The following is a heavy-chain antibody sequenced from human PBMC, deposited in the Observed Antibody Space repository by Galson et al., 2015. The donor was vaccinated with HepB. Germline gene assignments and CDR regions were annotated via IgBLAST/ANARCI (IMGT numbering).Heavy chain of an antibody. J-gene: IGHJ4*02. CDR1: GFTLGSYS. D-gene: IGHD6-13*01. CDR2: INGNGDRT. CDR3: GREGTPGTVDY. V-gene: IGHV3-64*01. Sequence: SPRLSCAAYGFTLGSYSMHWVRQAPGKGLEYVSVINGNGDRTYYVNSVKGRFTISRDNSENTLYLQMGSLRPEDMAMYYCGREGTPGTVDYWGRGTLVTVSS.